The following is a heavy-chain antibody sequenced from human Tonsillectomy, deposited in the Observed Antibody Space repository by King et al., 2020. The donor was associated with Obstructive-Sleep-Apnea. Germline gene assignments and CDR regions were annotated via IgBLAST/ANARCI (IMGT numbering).Heavy chain of an antibody. CDR2: IYYSGST. V-gene: IGHV4-31*03. Sequence: VQLQESGPGLVKPSQTLSLTCTVSGGSISSGGYYWSWIRQHPGKGLEWIGYIYYSGSTYYNPSLKSRVTQSVDTSKNQFSLKLSSVTAADTAVYYCARDRRYCSGGSCYKIYGMDVWGQGTTVTVSS. J-gene: IGHJ6*02. CDR1: GGSISSGGYY. D-gene: IGHD2-15*01. CDR3: ARDRRYCSGGSCYKIYGMDV.